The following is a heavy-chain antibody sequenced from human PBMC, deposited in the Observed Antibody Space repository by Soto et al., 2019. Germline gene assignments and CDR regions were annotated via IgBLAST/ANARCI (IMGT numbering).Heavy chain of an antibody. CDR3: ARDQELVADYDFWSGYGPPYYYGMDV. CDR2: INPSGGST. CDR1: GYTFTSYY. J-gene: IGHJ6*02. Sequence: ASVKVSCKASGYTFTSYYMHWVRQAPGQGLEWMGIINPSGGSTSYAQKFQGRVTMTRDTSTSTVYMELSSLRSEDTAVYYCARDQELVADYDFWSGYGPPYYYGMDVWGQGTTVTVSS. D-gene: IGHD3-3*01. V-gene: IGHV1-46*01.